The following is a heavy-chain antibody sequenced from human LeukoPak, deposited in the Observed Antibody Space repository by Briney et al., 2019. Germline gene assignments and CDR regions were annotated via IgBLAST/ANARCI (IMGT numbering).Heavy chain of an antibody. CDR3: AKGTGDTGYYFDY. V-gene: IGHV3-23*01. CDR1: GFTFSSYA. Sequence: GGSLRLSCAASGFTFSSYAMNWVRQAPGKELEWVSGIRVGGETYYADSVKGRFTISRDNSENTLYLQMSGLRAEDTAVYHCAKGTGDTGYYFDYWGQGTLVTVSS. D-gene: IGHD7-27*01. CDR2: IRVGGET. J-gene: IGHJ4*02.